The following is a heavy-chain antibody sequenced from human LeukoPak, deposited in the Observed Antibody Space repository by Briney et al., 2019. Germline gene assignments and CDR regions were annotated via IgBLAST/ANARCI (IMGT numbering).Heavy chain of an antibody. CDR2: ISWNSGSI. CDR3: AKSLYSGSYPSFDY. Sequence: GGSLRLSCAASGFTFDDYAMHWVRQAPGKGLEWVSGISWNSGSIGYADSVKGRFTISRDNAKNSLYLQMNSLRAEDMALYYCAKSLYSGSYPSFDYWGQGTLVTVSS. V-gene: IGHV3-9*03. D-gene: IGHD1-26*01. CDR1: GFTFDDYA. J-gene: IGHJ4*02.